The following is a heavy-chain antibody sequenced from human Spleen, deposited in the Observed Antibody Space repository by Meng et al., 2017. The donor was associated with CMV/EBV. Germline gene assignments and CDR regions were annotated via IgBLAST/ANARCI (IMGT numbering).Heavy chain of an antibody. V-gene: IGHV4-34*01. CDR2: IDHSGST. CDR3: ARASTTRHYYYYYGMDV. D-gene: IGHD4-11*01. J-gene: IGHJ6*02. Sequence: SETLSLTCAVYGGSFSGYYWSWIRQSPGKGLEWIGQIDHSGSTNYNPSLKSRVTISVDTSKNQFSLKLSSVTAADTAVYYCARASTTRHYYYYYGMDVWGQGTTVTVSS. CDR1: GGSFSGYY.